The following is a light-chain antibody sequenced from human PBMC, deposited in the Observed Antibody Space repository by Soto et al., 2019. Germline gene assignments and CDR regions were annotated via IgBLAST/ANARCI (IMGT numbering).Light chain of an antibody. Sequence: EIVMPQSPATLSVSPGERATLSCRASQSVSSNLAWYQQKPGQATRLLIYGASTRATGIPARFSGSGSGTEFTLTISSLQSEDFAVYYCQQYNNWPWTFGQGTKVDIK. CDR1: QSVSSN. V-gene: IGKV3-15*01. CDR3: QQYNNWPWT. CDR2: GAS. J-gene: IGKJ1*01.